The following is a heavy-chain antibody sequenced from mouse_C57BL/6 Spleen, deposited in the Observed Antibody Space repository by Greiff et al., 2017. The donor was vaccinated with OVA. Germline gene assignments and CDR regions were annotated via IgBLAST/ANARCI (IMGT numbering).Heavy chain of an antibody. D-gene: IGHD2-4*01. CDR3: ARGYDYDEGAMDY. J-gene: IGHJ4*01. Sequence: VQLQQSGAELVKPGASVKISCKASGYAFSSYWMNWVKQRPGKGLEWIGQIYPGDGDTNYNGKFKGKATLNADKSSSTAYMQLSSLSSEDSAVDFCARGYDYDEGAMDYWGQGTSVTVSS. CDR1: GYAFSSYW. V-gene: IGHV1-80*01. CDR2: IYPGDGDT.